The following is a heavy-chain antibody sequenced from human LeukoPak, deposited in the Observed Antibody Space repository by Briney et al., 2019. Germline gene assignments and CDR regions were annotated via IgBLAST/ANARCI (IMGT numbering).Heavy chain of an antibody. CDR3: ASGGYDFWSGYFPHDAFDI. V-gene: IGHV4-34*01. CDR2: INHSGST. CDR1: GGSFSGYY. Sequence: SETLSLTCAVYGGSFSGYYWSWIRQPPGKGLEWIGEINHSGSTNYNPSLKSRVTISVDTSKNQFSLKLSSVTAADTAVYYCASGGYDFWSGYFPHDAFDIWGQRTMVTVSS. D-gene: IGHD3-3*01. J-gene: IGHJ3*02.